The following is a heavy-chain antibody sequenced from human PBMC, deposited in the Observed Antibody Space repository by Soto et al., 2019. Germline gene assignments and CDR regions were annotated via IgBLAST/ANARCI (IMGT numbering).Heavy chain of an antibody. J-gene: IGHJ3*02. CDR1: GGTCGDYY. Sequence: GGSLRLSCAAAGGTCGDYYRSWIRQAPGKGLEWVSYISSSGSTIYYADSVKGRFTISRDNAKNSLYLQMNSLRAEDTAVYYCARDDYDILPGYYNAFDIWGQGTMVT. V-gene: IGHV3-11*01. D-gene: IGHD3-9*01. CDR2: ISSSGSTI. CDR3: ARDDYDILPGYYNAFDI.